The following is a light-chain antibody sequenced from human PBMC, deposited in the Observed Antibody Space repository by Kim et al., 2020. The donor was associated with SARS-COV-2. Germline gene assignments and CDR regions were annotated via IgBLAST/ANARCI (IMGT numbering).Light chain of an antibody. J-gene: IGKJ5*01. V-gene: IGKV3-11*01. CDR1: QSVSSY. CDR2: DAS. CDR3: QERSNWPSLT. Sequence: SPGETATLSCRASQSVSSYLAWYQQKPGQPPRLLIYDASNRAPGIPARFSGSGSETDFTLTISSLEPEDFAVYYCQERSNWPSLTFGQGTRLEIK.